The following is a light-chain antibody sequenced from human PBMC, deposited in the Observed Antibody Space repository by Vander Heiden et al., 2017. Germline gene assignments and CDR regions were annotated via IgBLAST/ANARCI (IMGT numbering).Light chain of an antibody. CDR1: SSDDGGYNY. Sequence: QSALTPPRSVSGSPGQSVAISFTATSSDDGGYNYVSCYHQHPGKAPKLMIYDGSKRPSGVPDRFAGSKSGNTAALTISGFQAEDEADYYCCSYAGSYTWVFGGGTKLTVL. V-gene: IGLV2-11*01. CDR2: DGS. CDR3: CSYAGSYTWV. J-gene: IGLJ3*02.